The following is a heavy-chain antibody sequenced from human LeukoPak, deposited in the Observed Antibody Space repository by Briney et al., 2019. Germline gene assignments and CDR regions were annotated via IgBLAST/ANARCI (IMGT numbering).Heavy chain of an antibody. J-gene: IGHJ4*02. V-gene: IGHV3-66*02. CDR1: GFTVSTNY. CDR3: ARATPGVNSFDSSGIDY. CDR2: IYYGGST. Sequence: GGSLRLSCAASGFTVSTNYISWVRQAPGKGLEWVSIIYYGGSTYYADSVKGRFTISRDNSKDTLYLQMNSLRAEDTAVYFCARATPGVNSFDSSGIDYWAQGTLVTVSS. D-gene: IGHD3-22*01.